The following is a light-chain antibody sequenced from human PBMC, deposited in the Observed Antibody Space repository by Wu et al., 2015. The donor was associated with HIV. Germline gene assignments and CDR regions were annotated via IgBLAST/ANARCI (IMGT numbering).Light chain of an antibody. CDR3: QQSHAIPLT. CDR2: GAS. Sequence: DIQMTQSPSSLSASVGDTVTITCRASQTIENYLNWYQQKPGKAPNLLIYGASLLQSGVPSRFSGSGSGTDFNLTINSLQREDFASYHCQQSHAIPLTFGGGT. V-gene: IGKV1-39*01. CDR1: QTIENY. J-gene: IGKJ4*01.